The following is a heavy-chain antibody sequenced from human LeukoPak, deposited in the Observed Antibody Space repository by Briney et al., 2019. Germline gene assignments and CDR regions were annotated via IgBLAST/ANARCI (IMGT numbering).Heavy chain of an antibody. J-gene: IGHJ4*02. V-gene: IGHV3-23*01. CDR1: GFTFSSYA. CDR2: ISGSGGST. CDR3: AKDGDSSPTRY. Sequence: VGSLRLSCAASGFTFSSYAMSWVRQAPGKGLEWVSAISGSGGSTYYADSVKGRFTISRDNSKNALYLQMNSLRAEDTAVYYCAKDGDSSPTRYWGQGTLVTVSS. D-gene: IGHD6-13*01.